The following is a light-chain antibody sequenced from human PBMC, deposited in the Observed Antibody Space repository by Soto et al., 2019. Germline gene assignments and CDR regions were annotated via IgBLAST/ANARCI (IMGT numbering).Light chain of an antibody. CDR3: LQQNDHPPT. J-gene: IGKJ4*01. Sequence: EIQMTQSPSSLSASVGYRVTITCRSSQGIRNDLGWYQQKPGKAPKRLIYSASSLQSGVPSRFSGSGSGTEFSLTISSLQPEDFETYYCLQQNDHPPTFGGGTKVDI. CDR1: QGIRND. CDR2: SAS. V-gene: IGKV1-17*01.